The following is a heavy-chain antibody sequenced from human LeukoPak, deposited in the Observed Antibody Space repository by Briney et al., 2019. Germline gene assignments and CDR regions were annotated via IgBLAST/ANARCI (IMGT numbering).Heavy chain of an antibody. CDR2: VKSRSAGETT. J-gene: IGHJ4*02. Sequence: GGSLRLSCAASGFTFSNAWMSWVRQAPGKGLEWVARVKSRSAGETTDYAAPVKGRFTISRDDSKNTLYLQMNSLKTEDTAVYYCTLIQGWGSGSYYRDFWGQGTLVTVSS. CDR3: TLIQGWGSGSYYRDF. V-gene: IGHV3-15*01. CDR1: GFTFSNAW. D-gene: IGHD3-10*01.